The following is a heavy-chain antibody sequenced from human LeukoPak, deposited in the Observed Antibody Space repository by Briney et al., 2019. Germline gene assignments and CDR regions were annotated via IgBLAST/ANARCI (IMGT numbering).Heavy chain of an antibody. Sequence: ASVKVSCKASGYTFTSYGISWVRQAPGQGLEWVGWISAYNGNTNYAQRLQGRVTMTTDTSTSTAYMELRSLRSDDTAVYYCARSAVAGTMGAEYFQHWGQGTLVTVSS. CDR2: ISAYNGNT. J-gene: IGHJ1*01. CDR3: ARSAVAGTMGAEYFQH. CDR1: GYTFTSYG. V-gene: IGHV1-18*01. D-gene: IGHD6-19*01.